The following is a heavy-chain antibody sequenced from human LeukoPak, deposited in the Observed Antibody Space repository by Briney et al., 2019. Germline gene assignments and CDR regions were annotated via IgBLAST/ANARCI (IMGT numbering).Heavy chain of an antibody. D-gene: IGHD3-3*01. CDR3: ARDGSRFWSGYYWGDFDY. CDR1: GGSISSSSYY. V-gene: IGHV4-39*07. J-gene: IGHJ4*02. Sequence: SETLSLTCTVSGGSISSSSYYWGWNRQPPGKGLEWIGSIYYSGSTYYNPSLKSRVTISVDTSKNQFSLKLSSVTAADTAVYYCARDGSRFWSGYYWGDFDYWGQGTLVTVSS. CDR2: IYYSGST.